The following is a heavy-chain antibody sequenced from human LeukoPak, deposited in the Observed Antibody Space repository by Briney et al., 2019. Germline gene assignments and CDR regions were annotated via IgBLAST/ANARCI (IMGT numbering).Heavy chain of an antibody. D-gene: IGHD6-19*01. CDR3: ARESSSGWYFTGYYYYGMDV. V-gene: IGHV3-7*01. J-gene: IGHJ6*02. CDR1: GFTFSSYW. CDR2: IKQDGSEK. Sequence: PGGSLRLSCAASGFTFSSYWMSWVRQAPGKGLEWVANIKQDGSEKYYVDSVKGRFTISRDNANNSLYLQMNSLRAEDTAVYYCARESSSGWYFTGYYYYGMDVWGQGTTVTVSS.